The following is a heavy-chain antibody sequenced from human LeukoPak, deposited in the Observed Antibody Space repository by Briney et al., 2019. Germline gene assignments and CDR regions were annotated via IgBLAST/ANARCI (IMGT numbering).Heavy chain of an antibody. J-gene: IGHJ4*02. CDR2: IIISSSTI. Sequence: GGSLRLSCAASGFTFSNYNMNWVRQAPGKGLGWVSYIIISSSTIYYADSVKGRFTISRDNAKNSLYLQMNSLRAEDTAVYYCARGDFDYWGQGTLVTVSS. CDR1: GFTFSNYN. V-gene: IGHV3-48*01. CDR3: ARGDFDY.